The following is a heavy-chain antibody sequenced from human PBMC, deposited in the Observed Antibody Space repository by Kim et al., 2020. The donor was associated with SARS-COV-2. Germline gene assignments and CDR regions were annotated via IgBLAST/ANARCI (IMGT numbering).Heavy chain of an antibody. CDR2: IRSKAYGGTT. CDR1: GFTFGDYA. J-gene: IGHJ4*02. D-gene: IGHD5-18*01. CDR3: TRDFDADTAMVTGFDY. V-gene: IGHV3-49*04. Sequence: GGSLRLSCTASGFTFGDYAMSWVRQAPGKGLEWVGFIRSKAYGGTTEYAASVKGRFTISRDDSKSIAYLQMNSLKTEDTAVYYCTRDFDADTAMVTGFDYWGQGTLVTVSS.